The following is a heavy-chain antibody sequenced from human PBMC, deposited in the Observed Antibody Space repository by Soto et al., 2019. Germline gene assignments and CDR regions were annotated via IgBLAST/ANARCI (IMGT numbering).Heavy chain of an antibody. V-gene: IGHV1-18*01. Sequence: ASVKVSCKASGYTFTSYGISWVRQAPGQGLEWMGWIGGYKGNTNYAQKLQGRVTLTTDTSTSTAYMELRRLRFDETAVYYCERGGTPIDYCGQGTLVTVSS. CDR1: GYTFTSYG. CDR3: ERGGTPIDY. CDR2: IGGYKGNT. J-gene: IGHJ4*02. D-gene: IGHD3-16*01.